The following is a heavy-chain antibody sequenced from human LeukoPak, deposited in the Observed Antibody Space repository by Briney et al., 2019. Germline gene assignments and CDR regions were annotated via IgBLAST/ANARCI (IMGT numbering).Heavy chain of an antibody. V-gene: IGHV1-8*01. CDR2: MNPNSGNT. CDR3: ARGIHYYDSSGPFDYYYYGMDV. J-gene: IGHJ6*02. D-gene: IGHD3-22*01. Sequence: ASVKVSCKASGYTFTSYDINWVRQATGQRLEWMGWMNPNSGNTGYAQKFQGRVTMTRNTSISTAYMELSSLRSEDTAVYYCARGIHYYDSSGPFDYYYYGMDVWGQGTTVTVSS. CDR1: GYTFTSYD.